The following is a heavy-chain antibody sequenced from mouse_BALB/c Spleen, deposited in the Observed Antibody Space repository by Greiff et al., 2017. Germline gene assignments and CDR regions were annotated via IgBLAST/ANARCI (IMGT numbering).Heavy chain of an antibody. J-gene: IGHJ4*01. CDR1: GYTFTSYW. CDR3: ARCGTVVARSAMDY. V-gene: IGHV1S81*02. CDR2: INPSNGRT. D-gene: IGHD1-1*01. Sequence: QVQLQQPGAELVKPGASVKLSCKASGYTFTSYWMHWVKQRPGQGLEWIGEINPSNGRTNYNEKFKSKATLTVDKSSSTAYMQLSSLTSEDSAVYYCARCGTVVARSAMDYWGQGTSVTVSS.